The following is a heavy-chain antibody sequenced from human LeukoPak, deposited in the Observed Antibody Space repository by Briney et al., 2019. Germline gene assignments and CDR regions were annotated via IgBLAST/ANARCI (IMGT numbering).Heavy chain of an antibody. V-gene: IGHV3-21*01. CDR3: ARSMIRGVVYFDY. CDR1: GFTFSNHN. CDR2: ISSSSAYI. D-gene: IGHD3-10*01. J-gene: IGHJ4*02. Sequence: GGSLRLSCAASGFTFSNHNINWVRQAPGKGLEWVSSISSSSAYIYCADSVKGRFTISRDNAKNSLYLQMNSLRAEDTAVYYCARSMIRGVVYFDYWGQGTLVTVSP.